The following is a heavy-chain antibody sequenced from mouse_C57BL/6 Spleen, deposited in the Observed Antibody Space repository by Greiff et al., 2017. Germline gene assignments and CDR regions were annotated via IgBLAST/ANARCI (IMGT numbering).Heavy chain of an antibody. CDR2: ISDGGSYT. CDR1: GFTFSSYA. J-gene: IGHJ2*01. CDR3: ARDDEGLRLYLDY. D-gene: IGHD2-4*01. Sequence: EVQVVESGGGLVKPGGSLKLSCAASGFTFSSYAMSWVRQTPEKRLEWVATISDGGSYTYYPDNVKGRFTISRDNAKNNLYLQMSHLKSEDTAMYYCARDDEGLRLYLDYWGQGTTLTVSS. V-gene: IGHV5-4*01.